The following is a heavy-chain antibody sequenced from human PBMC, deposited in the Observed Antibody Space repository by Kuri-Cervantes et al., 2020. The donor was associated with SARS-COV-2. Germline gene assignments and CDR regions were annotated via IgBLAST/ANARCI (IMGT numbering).Heavy chain of an antibody. CDR2: ISGSGGST. J-gene: IGHJ4*02. CDR3: ARGSGPALYYFDY. V-gene: IGHV3-23*01. Sequence: GESLKISCAASGFTFDDYAMHWVRQAPGKGLEWVSAISGSGGSTYYADSVKGRFTISRDNSKNTLYLQMNSLRAEDTAVYYCARGSGPALYYFDYWGQGTLVTVSS. CDR1: GFTFDDYA.